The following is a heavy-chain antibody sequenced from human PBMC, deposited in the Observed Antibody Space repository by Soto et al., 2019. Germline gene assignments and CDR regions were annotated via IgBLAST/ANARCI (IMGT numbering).Heavy chain of an antibody. CDR3: ASGRYYYDSSGYYFDY. Sequence: SETLSLTCTVSGGSVSSGSYYWSWIRQPPGKGLEWIGYIYYSGSTNYNPSLKSRVTISVDTSKNQFSLKLSSVTAADTAVYYCASGRYYYDSSGYYFDYWGQGTLVTVS. CDR2: IYYSGST. CDR1: GGSVSSGSYY. D-gene: IGHD3-22*01. V-gene: IGHV4-61*01. J-gene: IGHJ4*02.